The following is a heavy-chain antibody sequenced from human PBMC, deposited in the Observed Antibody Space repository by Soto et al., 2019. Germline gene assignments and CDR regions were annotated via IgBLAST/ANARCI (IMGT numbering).Heavy chain of an antibody. CDR3: AREPGYSYGYSGMDV. V-gene: IGHV1-18*01. J-gene: IGHJ6*02. D-gene: IGHD5-18*01. CDR2: ISAYNGNT. Sequence: ASVKVSCKSSGYTFTSYCISWVRQAPGQGLEWMGWISAYNGNTNYAQKLQGRVTMTTDTSTSTAYMELRSLRSDDTAVYYCAREPGYSYGYSGMDVWGQGTTVTVSS. CDR1: GYTFTSYC.